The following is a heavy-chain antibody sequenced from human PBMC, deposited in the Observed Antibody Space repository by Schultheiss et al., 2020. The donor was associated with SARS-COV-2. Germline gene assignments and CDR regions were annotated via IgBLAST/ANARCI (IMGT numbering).Heavy chain of an antibody. J-gene: IGHJ6*03. CDR3: AREYTNYDFWSGYSYYYYYYMDV. V-gene: IGHV4-38-2*02. Sequence: SETLSLTCAVSGYSISSGYYWGWIRQPPGKGLEWIGYIYYSGSTYYNPSLKSRVTISVDTSKNQFSLKLSSVTAADTAVYYCAREYTNYDFWSGYSYYYYYYMDVWGKGTTVTVSS. CDR2: IYYSGST. CDR1: GYSISSGYY. D-gene: IGHD3-3*01.